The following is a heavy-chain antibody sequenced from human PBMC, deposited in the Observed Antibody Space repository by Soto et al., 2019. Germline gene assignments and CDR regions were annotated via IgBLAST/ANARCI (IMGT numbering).Heavy chain of an antibody. CDR2: IYPGGVNI. CDR3: ARLTLAHDSSGYHIFDY. CDR1: GYSFTSHY. J-gene: IGHJ4*02. Sequence: ASVKVSCKAIGYSFTSHYMHWVRQAPGQGLEWMGTIYPGGVNIGYAQKFKGRVTMTKDTSTSTVYMELNSLTSEDSAMYYCARLTLAHDSSGYHIFDYWGLGTLVTVSS. V-gene: IGHV1-46*01. D-gene: IGHD3-22*01.